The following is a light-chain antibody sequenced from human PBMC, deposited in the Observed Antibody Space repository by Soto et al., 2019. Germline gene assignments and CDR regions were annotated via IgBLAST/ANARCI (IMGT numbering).Light chain of an antibody. CDR1: SSDVGGYNY. V-gene: IGLV2-8*01. CDR3: TSFAGNKVI. J-gene: IGLJ2*01. CDR2: EVS. Sequence: QSVLTQPPSASGSPGQSVTISCTGTSSDVGGYNYVSWFQQHPDKAPKLMIYEVSKRPSGVPDRVSGSKSDNTASLTVSGLQGEDEADYYCTSFAGNKVIFGGGTKVTVL.